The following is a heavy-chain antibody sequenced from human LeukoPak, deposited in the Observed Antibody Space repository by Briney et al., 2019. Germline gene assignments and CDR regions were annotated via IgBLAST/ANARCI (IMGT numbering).Heavy chain of an antibody. J-gene: IGHJ2*01. V-gene: IGHV5-51*01. CDR2: IYPDDSDT. CDR3: ARRGATDWYFDL. CDR1: GYSFSSYW. D-gene: IGHD1-26*01. Sequence: GESLKISSKGSGYSFSSYWIGWVRQMPGKGLEWMGIIYPDDSDTRYRPSFQGQVTISADKSITTAFLQWSSLKASDSAMYYCARRGATDWYFDLWGRGTLVTVSS.